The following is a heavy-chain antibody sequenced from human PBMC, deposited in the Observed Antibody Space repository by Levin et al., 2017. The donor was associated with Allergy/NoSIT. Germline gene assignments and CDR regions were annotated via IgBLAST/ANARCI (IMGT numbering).Heavy chain of an antibody. D-gene: IGHD2-2*01. CDR1: GVSISTYY. CDR3: ARDSHYCSSTSCYERS. V-gene: IGHV4-59*01. CDR2: LYYTGIT. J-gene: IGHJ5*02. Sequence: SETLSLTCTVSGVSISTYYWSWIRQPPGKGLEWIGSLYYTGITNYNPSLKSRLTISADTSRKQFSLKLTSVTAADTAVYYCARDSHYCSSTSCYERSWGQGALVTVSS.